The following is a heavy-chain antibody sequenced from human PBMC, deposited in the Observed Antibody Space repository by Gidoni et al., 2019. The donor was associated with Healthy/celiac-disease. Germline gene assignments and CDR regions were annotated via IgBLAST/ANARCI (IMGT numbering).Heavy chain of an antibody. D-gene: IGHD6-13*01. CDR3: AKTYSSSLQH. CDR2: ISYDGSNK. Sequence: ESGGGVVQPGRSLRLSCAVSGFTFSSYGMHWVRQAPGKGLEWVAVISYDGSNKYYADSVKGRFTISRDNSKNTLYLQMNSLGAEDTAVYYCAKTYSSSLQHWGQGTLVTVSS. V-gene: IGHV3-30*18. CDR1: GFTFSSYG. J-gene: IGHJ1*01.